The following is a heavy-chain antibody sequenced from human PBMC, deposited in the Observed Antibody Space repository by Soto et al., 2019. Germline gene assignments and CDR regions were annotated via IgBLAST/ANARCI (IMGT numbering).Heavy chain of an antibody. CDR2: ISSSSSYI. D-gene: IGHD6-19*01. J-gene: IGHJ4*02. V-gene: IGHV3-21*01. CDR3: ASMRSGGYYFDY. CDR1: GLPFSSYS. Sequence: GDPRVSLAACGLPFSSYSMSWVRQAPGKGLEWVSSISSSSSYIYYADSVKGRFTISRDNAKNSLYLKMNSLRAEDTAVYYCASMRSGGYYFDYWGQGTLGSVSS.